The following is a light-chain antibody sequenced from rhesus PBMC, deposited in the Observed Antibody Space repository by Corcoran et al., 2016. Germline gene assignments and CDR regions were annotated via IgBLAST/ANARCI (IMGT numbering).Light chain of an antibody. CDR2: TAS. V-gene: IGKV1-28*03. CDR1: QGISSY. CDR3: LQHISYPYS. Sequence: DIQMTQSPSSLSASVGDTVTITCRASQGISSYLNWFQQKPGKAPKLLIYTASSLESGVPSRFSGSGSGTNFTLTLNSLQPDDFAVYYCLQHISYPYSFGLGTKVEIE. J-gene: IGKJ2*01.